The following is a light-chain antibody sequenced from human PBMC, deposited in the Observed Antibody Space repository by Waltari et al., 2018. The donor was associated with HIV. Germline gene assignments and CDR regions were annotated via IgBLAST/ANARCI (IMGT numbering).Light chain of an antibody. CDR2: RDT. CDR1: ALPKRY. V-gene: IGLV3-25*03. CDR3: QSTDSSGVYWV. J-gene: IGLJ3*02. Sequence: SYELTQPPSLSVSPGQTARVTCPGDALPKRYAYWYQQRPGQAPVVLIFRDTERPSGIPERVSSSSSGTTVTLTIRAVQAEDEADYYCQSTDSSGVYWVFGGGTTLTVL.